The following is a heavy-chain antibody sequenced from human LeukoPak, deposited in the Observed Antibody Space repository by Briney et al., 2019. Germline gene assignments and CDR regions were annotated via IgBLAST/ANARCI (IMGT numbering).Heavy chain of an antibody. J-gene: IGHJ4*02. CDR3: AKDCSGGSCSYFDY. CDR2: VWYDGTNR. Sequence: GGSLRLSCAASGLTFSNYGMHWVRQAPGKGLEWVAVVWYDGTNRYYADSVKGRFTISRDNSKNTLYLQMNSPRADDTAVYFCAKDCSGGSCSYFDYWGQGTLVTVSS. D-gene: IGHD2-15*01. CDR1: GLTFSNYG. V-gene: IGHV3-33*06.